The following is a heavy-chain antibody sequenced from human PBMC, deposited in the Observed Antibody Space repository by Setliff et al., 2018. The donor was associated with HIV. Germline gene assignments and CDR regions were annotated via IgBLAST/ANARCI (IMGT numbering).Heavy chain of an antibody. CDR1: GGSISSYY. V-gene: IGHV4-4*07. J-gene: IGHJ6*03. Sequence: SETLSLTCTVSGGSISSYYWSWIRQPAGKGLEWIGRIYTSGSTNYNPSLKSRVTMSVDTSKNQFSLKLSSVTVADTAVYYCAGGYSSPYYYYYYMDVWGKGTTVTVSS. CDR3: AGGYSSPYYYYYYMDV. D-gene: IGHD5-18*01. CDR2: IYTSGST.